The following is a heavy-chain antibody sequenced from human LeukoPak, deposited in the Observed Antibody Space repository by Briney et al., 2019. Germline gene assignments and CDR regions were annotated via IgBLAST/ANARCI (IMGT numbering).Heavy chain of an antibody. CDR2: INHSGST. J-gene: IGHJ6*02. CDR3: ASLTMVRGVARPPYYYYYGMDV. Sequence: SETLSLTCAVYGGSFSGYYWSWIRQPPGKGLEWIGEINHSGSTNYNPSLKSRVTISVDTSKNQFSLKLSSVTAADTAVYYSASLTMVRGVARPPYYYYYGMDVWGQGTTVTVSS. D-gene: IGHD3-10*01. CDR1: GGSFSGYY. V-gene: IGHV4-34*01.